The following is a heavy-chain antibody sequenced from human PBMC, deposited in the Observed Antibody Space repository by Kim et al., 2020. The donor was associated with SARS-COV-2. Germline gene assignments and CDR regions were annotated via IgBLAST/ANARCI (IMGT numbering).Heavy chain of an antibody. CDR1: GFSFSDYG. J-gene: IGHJ6*02. V-gene: IGHV3-23*01. D-gene: IGHD3-10*01. CDR2: ISGSGNTQ. CDR3: AKERGFMVRGGNPMDV. Sequence: GGSLRLSCAASGFSFSDYGMNWVRQAPGKGLEWVSGISGSGNTQHYADSVRGRFTVSRDNSKNTLYLQLNSLRAEDRAIYFCAKERGFMVRGGNPMDVWGQGTTVTVS.